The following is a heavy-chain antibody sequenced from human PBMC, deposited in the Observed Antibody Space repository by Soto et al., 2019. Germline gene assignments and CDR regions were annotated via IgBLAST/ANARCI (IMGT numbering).Heavy chain of an antibody. CDR1: GGSISSGGYY. J-gene: IGHJ6*02. V-gene: IGHV4-31*03. CDR2: IYYSGST. CDR3: ARGGRRSPGMDV. Sequence: QVQLQESGPGLVKPSQTRSLTCTVSGGSISSGGYYWSWIRQHPGKGLEWIGYIYYSGSTYYNPSPXWXITSSVATSKSQCALKLSSVTAAATAVYYCARGGRRSPGMDVWGQGTTVTVSS.